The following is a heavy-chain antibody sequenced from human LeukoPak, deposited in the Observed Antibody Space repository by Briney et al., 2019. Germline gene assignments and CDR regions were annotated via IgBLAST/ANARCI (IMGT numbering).Heavy chain of an antibody. D-gene: IGHD6-19*01. V-gene: IGHV4-61*02. J-gene: IGHJ3*02. Sequence: SQTLSLTCTVSGGSISSGSYYWSWIRQPAGKGLEWIGRIYTSGSTHYNPSLKSRVTISVDTSKNQFSLKLSSVTAADTAVYYCARPSIAVAVFGAFDIWGQGTMVTVSS. CDR1: GGSISSGSYY. CDR3: ARPSIAVAVFGAFDI. CDR2: IYTSGST.